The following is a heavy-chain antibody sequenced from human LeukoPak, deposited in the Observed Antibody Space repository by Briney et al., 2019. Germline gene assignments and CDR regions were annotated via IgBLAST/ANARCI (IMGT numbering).Heavy chain of an antibody. D-gene: IGHD5-24*01. Sequence: GAYQRLSCEASGLTFSIYWMAWVRQAQEKGLEWVANINQDGRATFYGDSVKGRFTISRDNAESSLYLQMNSLRAEDTAVYYCARDVGYNRFDQWGQGTLVTVSS. V-gene: IGHV3-7*01. CDR1: GLTFSIYW. CDR3: ARDVGYNRFDQ. CDR2: INQDGRAT. J-gene: IGHJ4*02.